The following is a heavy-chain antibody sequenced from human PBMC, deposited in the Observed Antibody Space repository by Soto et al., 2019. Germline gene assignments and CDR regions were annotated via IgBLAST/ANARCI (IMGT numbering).Heavy chain of an antibody. CDR3: ARVDSPCGGSCYSDPHYYYGMDV. CDR1: GYTFTSYG. D-gene: IGHD2-15*01. J-gene: IGHJ6*02. CDR2: ISAYNGNT. V-gene: IGHV1-18*01. Sequence: QVQLVQSGAEVKKPGASVKVSCKASGYTFTSYGISWVRQAPGQGLEWMGWISAYNGNTNYAQKLQGRVTMTTDTSKSTAYMELRSLRSDDTAVYYCARVDSPCGGSCYSDPHYYYGMDVWGQGTTVTVSS.